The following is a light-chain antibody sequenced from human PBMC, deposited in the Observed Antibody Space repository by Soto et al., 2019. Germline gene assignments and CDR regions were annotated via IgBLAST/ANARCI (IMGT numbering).Light chain of an antibody. J-gene: IGKJ1*01. Sequence: EIVLTQSPGTLSLSPGERATLSCRASQSISSTYLAWYQQKPGQAPRLLIYGASSRATDIPDRFSGSGSGTVFTLTISRLEPEDFAVYYCQQYGSSRWTFGQGTKVEIK. CDR2: GAS. CDR1: QSISSTY. V-gene: IGKV3-20*01. CDR3: QQYGSSRWT.